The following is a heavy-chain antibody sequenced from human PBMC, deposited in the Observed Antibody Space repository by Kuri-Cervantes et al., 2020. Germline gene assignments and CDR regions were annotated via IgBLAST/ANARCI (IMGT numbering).Heavy chain of an antibody. Sequence: GESLKISCAASGFTFDDYGMSWVRQAPGKGLEWVSGINWNGGSTGYADSVKGRFTISRDNAKNTLYLQMNSLRAEDTAVYYCARDFVDGDYPGYWGQGTLVTVSS. D-gene: IGHD4-17*01. CDR1: GFTFDDYG. J-gene: IGHJ4*02. CDR2: INWNGGST. CDR3: ARDFVDGDYPGY. V-gene: IGHV3-20*04.